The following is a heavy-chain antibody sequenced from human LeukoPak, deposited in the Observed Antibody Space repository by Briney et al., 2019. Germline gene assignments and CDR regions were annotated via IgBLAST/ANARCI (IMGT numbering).Heavy chain of an antibody. CDR2: IHYGGST. CDR3: ARLGGVRGYYYYYMDV. J-gene: IGHJ6*03. Sequence: SETLSLTCTVSGDSISSGTYYWGWIRQPPGKGLEWIGNIHYGGSTYYNPSLKRRVTISVDMSKKKFSLKLSSVTAADTALYYCARLGGVRGYYYYYMDVWGKGTTVTVSS. D-gene: IGHD3-10*01. CDR1: GDSISSGTYY. V-gene: IGHV4-39*01.